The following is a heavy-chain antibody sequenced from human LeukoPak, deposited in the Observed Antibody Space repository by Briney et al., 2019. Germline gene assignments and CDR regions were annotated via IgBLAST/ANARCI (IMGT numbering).Heavy chain of an antibody. CDR2: IKQDGGAK. Sequence: GGSLRLSCAASGFTFTNYWMNWLRQAPGKGLEWVANIKQDGGAKNYVDSVKGRFTISRDNAKNSLYLQMNNLRVEDTAVYYCARERVTTTSFDNWGQGVLVTVSS. CDR1: GFTFTNYW. J-gene: IGHJ4*02. V-gene: IGHV3-7*01. CDR3: ARERVTTTSFDN. D-gene: IGHD2/OR15-2a*01.